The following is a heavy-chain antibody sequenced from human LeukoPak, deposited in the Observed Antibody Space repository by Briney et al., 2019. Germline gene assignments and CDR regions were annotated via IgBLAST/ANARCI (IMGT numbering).Heavy chain of an antibody. D-gene: IGHD1-20*01. V-gene: IGHV3-21*01. CDR1: GFTFSSYS. CDR2: ISSSSSYI. CDR3: ARVLNWNYDDY. J-gene: IGHJ4*02. Sequence: GGSLRLSCAASGFTFSSYSMNWVRQAPGKGLGWVSSISSSSSYIYYADSVKGRFAISRDNAKNSLYLQMNSLRAEDTAVYYCARVLNWNYDDYWGQGTLVTVSS.